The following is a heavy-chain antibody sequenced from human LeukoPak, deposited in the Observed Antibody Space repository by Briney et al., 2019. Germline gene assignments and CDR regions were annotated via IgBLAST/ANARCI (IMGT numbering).Heavy chain of an antibody. Sequence: SETLSLTCTVSGGSISGYYWSWIRQPPGKGLEWIGYIYYSGSTNYNPSLKSRVTISVDTSKNQFSLKLSSVTAADTAVYYCARVKRDPYSSILYWGQGTLVTVSS. CDR2: IYYSGST. J-gene: IGHJ4*02. CDR3: ARVKRDPYSSILY. CDR1: GGSISGYY. D-gene: IGHD6-13*01. V-gene: IGHV4-59*08.